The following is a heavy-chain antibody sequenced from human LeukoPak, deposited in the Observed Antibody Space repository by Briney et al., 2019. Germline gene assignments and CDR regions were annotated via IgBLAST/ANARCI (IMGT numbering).Heavy chain of an antibody. CDR1: GGSISSGGYY. Sequence: SETLSLTCTVSGGSISSGGYYWSWIRQHPGTGLEWIGYIYYSGSTYYNPSLKSRVTISVDTSKNQFSLKLSSVTAADTAVYYCARAGGFFSPFGYWGPGTLVTVSS. CDR3: ARAGGFFSPFGY. V-gene: IGHV4-31*03. J-gene: IGHJ4*02. CDR2: IYYSGST. D-gene: IGHD3-3*01.